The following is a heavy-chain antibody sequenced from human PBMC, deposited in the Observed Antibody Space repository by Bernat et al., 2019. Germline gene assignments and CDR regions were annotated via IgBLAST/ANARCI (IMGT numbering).Heavy chain of an antibody. J-gene: IGHJ4*02. CDR2: ISGSGGST. D-gene: IGHD3-16*02. Sequence: EVQLLESGGGLVQPGGYLRLSCAASGFTFSSYAMSWVRQAPGKGLEWVSAISGSGGSTYYADSVKGRFTISRDNSKNTLYLQMNSLRAEDTAVYYCAKVLHDYVWGSYRLFDYWGQGTLVTVSS. CDR1: GFTFSSYA. V-gene: IGHV3-23*01. CDR3: AKVLHDYVWGSYRLFDY.